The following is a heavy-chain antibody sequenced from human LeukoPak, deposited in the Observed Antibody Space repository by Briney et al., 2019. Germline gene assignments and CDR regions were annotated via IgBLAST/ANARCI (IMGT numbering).Heavy chain of an antibody. Sequence: GGSLRLSCTASGFTPSSCAMSWVRQAPGKGLECVSTISGSGVTTRYADSVRGRFTISRDSSKNTLYLQMNSLRAEDTAIYYCTKGPWDLPHAFDIWGLGTMVTVSS. CDR2: ISGSGVTT. V-gene: IGHV3-23*01. J-gene: IGHJ3*02. CDR3: TKGPWDLPHAFDI. D-gene: IGHD1-26*01. CDR1: GFTPSSCA.